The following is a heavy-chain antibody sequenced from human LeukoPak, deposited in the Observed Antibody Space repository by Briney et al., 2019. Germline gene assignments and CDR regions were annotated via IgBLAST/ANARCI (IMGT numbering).Heavy chain of an antibody. D-gene: IGHD5-18*01. CDR2: INPSGGST. Sequence: ASVKVSCKASGYTFTSYYMHWVRQAPGHGLEWMGIINPSGGSTSYAQRFQGRVTMTRDTSTSTVYMELSSLRSEDTAVYYCAREGDTAMRTYNWFDPWGQGTLVTVSS. J-gene: IGHJ5*02. CDR3: AREGDTAMRTYNWFDP. V-gene: IGHV1-46*01. CDR1: GYTFTSYY.